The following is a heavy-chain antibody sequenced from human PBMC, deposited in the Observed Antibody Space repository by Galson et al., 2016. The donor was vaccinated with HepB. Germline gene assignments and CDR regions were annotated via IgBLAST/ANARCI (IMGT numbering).Heavy chain of an antibody. CDR3: ARFGCTTCYDFYHYGMDV. CDR2: IRQDGAEK. V-gene: IGHV3-7*01. J-gene: IGHJ6*02. CDR1: GFSFTSYW. Sequence: SLRLSCAASGFSFTSYWMSWVRQAPGKGLEWVANIRQDGAEKYYLDSVRGRFTISRDNAKNSPYLQVNSLRADDTAVYYCARFGCTTCYDFYHYGMDVWGQGTTVTVSS. D-gene: IGHD2/OR15-2a*01.